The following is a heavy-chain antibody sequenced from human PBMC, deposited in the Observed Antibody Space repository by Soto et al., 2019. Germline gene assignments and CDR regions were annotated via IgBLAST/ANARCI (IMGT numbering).Heavy chain of an antibody. CDR1: GFTFSSYE. V-gene: IGHV3-48*03. J-gene: IGHJ4*02. CDR2: ISSSGSTI. D-gene: IGHD3-22*01. Sequence: GGSLSLSCAASGFTFSSYEMNWVRQAPGKGLVWVSYISSSGSTIYYADSVKGRCTISRDNAKNSLYLQMNSLRAEDTAVYYCARDKPGDYYYDSSGYYFDYWGQGTLVTVSS. CDR3: ARDKPGDYYYDSSGYYFDY.